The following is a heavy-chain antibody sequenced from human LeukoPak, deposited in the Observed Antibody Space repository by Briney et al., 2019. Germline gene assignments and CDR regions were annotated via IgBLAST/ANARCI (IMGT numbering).Heavy chain of an antibody. J-gene: IGHJ6*03. Sequence: GASVKVSCKASGYTFTSYDINWVRQATGQGLEWMGWMNPNSGNTGYAQKFQGRVTMTRDTSISTAYMELSRLTSDDTAVYYCARDGAASSVIVVYHQYYMDVWGEGTTVSVSS. V-gene: IGHV1-8*01. CDR3: ARDGAASSVIVVYHQYYMDV. D-gene: IGHD1-26*01. CDR1: GYTFTSYD. CDR2: MNPNSGNT.